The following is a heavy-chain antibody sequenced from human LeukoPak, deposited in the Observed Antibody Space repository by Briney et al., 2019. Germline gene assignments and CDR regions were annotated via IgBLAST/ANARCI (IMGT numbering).Heavy chain of an antibody. Sequence: QPGGSLRLSCAASGFTFSSYWMHWVRQAPGKGLVWVSRINRDGSTTTYADSVKGRFTVSRDNAKNTLNLQMNSLRAEDTAVYYCARGGDYYDSSGHFWRPAEIDYWGQGTLVTVSS. J-gene: IGHJ4*02. D-gene: IGHD3-22*01. CDR3: ARGGDYYDSSGHFWRPAEIDY. CDR1: GFTFSSYW. CDR2: INRDGSTT. V-gene: IGHV3-74*03.